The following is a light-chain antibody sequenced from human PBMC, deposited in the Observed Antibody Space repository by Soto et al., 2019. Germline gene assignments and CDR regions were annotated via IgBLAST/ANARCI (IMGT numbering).Light chain of an antibody. V-gene: IGLV2-11*01. CDR3: CSYTDIYTDV. CDR2: DVN. Sequence: QSALLQPRSVSGSPGQSVTISCTGTTRDVGGYKFVSWYRQHPGKAPKLILYDVNERPSGVPDRFSGSKSDNTASLTISGLQAEDEAVYFCCSYTDIYTDVFGTGTKLTVL. CDR1: TRDVGGYKF. J-gene: IGLJ1*01.